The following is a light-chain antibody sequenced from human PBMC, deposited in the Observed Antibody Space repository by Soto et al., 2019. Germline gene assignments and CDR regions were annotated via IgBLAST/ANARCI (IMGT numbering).Light chain of an antibody. CDR2: DAS. J-gene: IGKJ1*01. V-gene: IGKV1-5*01. CDR1: QDISNY. Sequence: DIQMTQSPSSLSASVGDRVTITCQASQDISNYLNWYQQKPGKAPKLLIYDASSLESGVPSRFSGSGSGTEITLTISSLQPDDFATYYCQQYNSYWTFGQGTKVDIK. CDR3: QQYNSYWT.